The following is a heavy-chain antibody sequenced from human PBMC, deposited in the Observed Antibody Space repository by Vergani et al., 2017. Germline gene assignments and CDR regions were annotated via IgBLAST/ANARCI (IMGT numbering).Heavy chain of an antibody. V-gene: IGHV4-34*01. CDR2: INHSGST. J-gene: IGHJ6*02. Sequence: QVQLQQWGAGLLKPSETLSLTCAVYGGSFSGYYWSWIRQPPGKGLEWIGEINHSGSTNYNPSLKSRVTISVDTSKNQFSLKLSSVTAADTAVYYCARVGGSIVGATGYYYGMDVWGQGTTVTVSS. CDR3: ARVGGSIVGATGYYYGMDV. D-gene: IGHD1-26*01. CDR1: GGSFSGYY.